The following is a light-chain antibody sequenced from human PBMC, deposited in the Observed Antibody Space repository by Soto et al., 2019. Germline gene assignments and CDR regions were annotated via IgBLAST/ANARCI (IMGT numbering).Light chain of an antibody. Sequence: DIQMTQSPSTLSASVGDRVTITCRASQSISSWLAWYQQKPGKAPKLLIYDASSLESGVPSRFSGSGSGTEFTLTISRLEPEDFAVYYCQLYGGSHMFSFGQGTKLEIK. CDR2: DAS. V-gene: IGKV1-5*01. CDR1: QSISSW. CDR3: QLYGGSHMFS. J-gene: IGKJ2*01.